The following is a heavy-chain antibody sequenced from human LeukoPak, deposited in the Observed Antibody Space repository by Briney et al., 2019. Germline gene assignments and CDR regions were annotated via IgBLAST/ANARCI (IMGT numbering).Heavy chain of an antibody. CDR1: GGSFSGYY. CDR2: INHSGST. V-gene: IGHV4-34*01. J-gene: IGHJ4*02. CDR3: ARMRLRRGFDY. D-gene: IGHD6-25*01. Sequence: PSETLSLTCAVYGGSFSGYYWSWMRQPPGKGLEWIGEINHSGSTDYNPSLKSRVTISVDTSKNQFSLKLSSVTAADTAVYYCARMRLRRGFDYWGQGTLVTVSS.